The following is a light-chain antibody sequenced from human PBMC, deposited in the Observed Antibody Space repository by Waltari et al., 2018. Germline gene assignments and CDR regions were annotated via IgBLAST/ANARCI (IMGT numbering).Light chain of an antibody. V-gene: IGKV4-1*01. Sequence: DIVMTQSPDSLAVSLGERATFNCKSSQSVLHSSNNKNYLAWYQQKPGQPPRLLIYGASTRATGIAARFSGSGSGTEFTLTISSLQSEDFAVYYCQHYNNRPPITFGQGTRLEIK. CDR3: QHYNNRPPIT. CDR1: QSVLHSSNNKNY. CDR2: GAS. J-gene: IGKJ5*01.